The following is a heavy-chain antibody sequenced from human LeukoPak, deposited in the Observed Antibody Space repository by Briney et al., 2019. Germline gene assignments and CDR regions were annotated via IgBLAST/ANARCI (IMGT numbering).Heavy chain of an antibody. Sequence: GGSLRLSCAASGFTFSSNSMNWVRQAPGKGLEGVSYISSSSSIIYYADSVKGRFTISRDDAKNSLYLQMNSLRAGGTAVDLCWAASHYYYYYMDACGKGTTVTVSS. D-gene: IGHD2-15*01. CDR2: ISSSSSII. CDR3: WAASHYYYYYMDA. J-gene: IGHJ6*03. CDR1: GFTFSSNS. V-gene: IGHV3-48*01.